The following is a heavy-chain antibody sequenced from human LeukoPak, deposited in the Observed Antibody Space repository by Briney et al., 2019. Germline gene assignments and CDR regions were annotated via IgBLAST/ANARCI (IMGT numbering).Heavy chain of an antibody. D-gene: IGHD6-13*01. CDR3: ARNGRDSSSWYHHIYYNWFDP. CDR1: GGSISSSSYY. CDR2: IYYSGRT. J-gene: IGHJ5*02. V-gene: IGHV4-39*07. Sequence: SETLSLTCTVSGGSISSSSYYWGWIRQPPGKGLEWIGSIYYSGRTYYNPSLKSRATISVDTSKNQFSLKLTSVTAADTAVYYCARNGRDSSSWYHHIYYNWFDPWGQGTLVTVSS.